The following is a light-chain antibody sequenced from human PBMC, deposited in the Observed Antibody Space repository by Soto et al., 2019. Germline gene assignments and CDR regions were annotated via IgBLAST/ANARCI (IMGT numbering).Light chain of an antibody. J-gene: IGKJ1*01. CDR3: QQYGSSPWT. CDR1: QSVSSSY. CDR2: GAS. V-gene: IGKV3-20*01. Sequence: EIVLTQSPGTLSLSPGERATLSCRASQSVSSSYLAWYQKKPGQAPRPLIYGASSRAIGIPDRFSGSGSGTDFTLTISRLEPEDFAVYYCQQYGSSPWTFGQGTQVEIK.